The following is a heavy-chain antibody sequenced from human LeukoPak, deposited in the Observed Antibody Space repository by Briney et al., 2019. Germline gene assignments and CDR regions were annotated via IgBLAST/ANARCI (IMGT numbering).Heavy chain of an antibody. Sequence: GGSLRLSCAASGFTFSSYEMNWVRQAPGKGLEWVSCISSSGSTIYYADSVKGRFTISRDNSKNTLYLQMNSLRAEDTAVYYCAKAFTPRYSSGRSVYYYYYMDVWGKGTTVTISS. CDR3: AKAFTPRYSSGRSVYYYYYMDV. D-gene: IGHD6-19*01. CDR2: ISSSGSTI. V-gene: IGHV3-48*03. J-gene: IGHJ6*03. CDR1: GFTFSSYE.